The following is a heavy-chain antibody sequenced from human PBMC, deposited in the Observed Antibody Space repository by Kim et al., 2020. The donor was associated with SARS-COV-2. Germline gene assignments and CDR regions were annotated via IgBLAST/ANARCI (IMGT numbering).Heavy chain of an antibody. D-gene: IGHD1-26*01. V-gene: IGHV3-7*01. J-gene: IGHJ2*01. Sequence: GGSLRLSCAASGFTFSSYWMSWVRQAPGKGLEWVANIKQDGSEKYYVDSVKGRFTISRDNAKNSLYLQMNSLRAEDTAVYYCARDGVGATNGGYWYFDLWGRGTLVTVSS. CDR1: GFTFSSYW. CDR2: IKQDGSEK. CDR3: ARDGVGATNGGYWYFDL.